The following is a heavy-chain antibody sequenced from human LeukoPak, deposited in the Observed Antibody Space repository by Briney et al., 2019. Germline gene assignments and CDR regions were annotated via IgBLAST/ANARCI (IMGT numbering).Heavy chain of an antibody. V-gene: IGHV3-21*01. CDR3: AELGITMIGGV. CDR2: INRSNIYI. Sequence: GGSLRLSCAASGFTFSNYNMNWVRQAPGKGLEWVSSINRSNIYIYYADSVKGRFTISRDNAKNSLYLQMNSLRAEDTAVYYCAELGITMIGGVWGKGTTVTISS. D-gene: IGHD3-10*02. J-gene: IGHJ6*04. CDR1: GFTFSNYN.